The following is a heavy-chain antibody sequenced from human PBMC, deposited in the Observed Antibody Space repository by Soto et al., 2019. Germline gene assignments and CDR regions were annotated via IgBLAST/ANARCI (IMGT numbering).Heavy chain of an antibody. CDR2: IYYSGST. CDR3: AKGGSNGWYDAFDI. CDR1: GGSVSSGSYY. Sequence: SETLSLTCTVSGGSVSSGSYYWSWIRQPPGKGLEWIGYIYYSGSTNYNPSLKSRVTISVDTSKNTLHLLMNSLRAEDTAVYYCAKGGSNGWYDAFDIWGQGTMVTVSS. J-gene: IGHJ3*02. D-gene: IGHD6-19*01. V-gene: IGHV4-61*01.